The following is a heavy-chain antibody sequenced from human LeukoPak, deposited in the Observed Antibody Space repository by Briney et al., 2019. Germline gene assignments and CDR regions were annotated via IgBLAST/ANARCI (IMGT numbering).Heavy chain of an antibody. D-gene: IGHD3-22*01. CDR3: ARGDSSGYPFFDY. J-gene: IGHJ4*02. V-gene: IGHV1-2*06. CDR2: INPNSGGT. CDR1: GYTFTGYY. Sequence: ASVKVSCKASGYTFTGYYMHWVRQAPGQGLEWMGRINPNSGGTNYAQKFQGRVTMTRDTSISTAYMELSRLRSDDTAVYYCARGDSSGYPFFDYWGQGTLVTVSS.